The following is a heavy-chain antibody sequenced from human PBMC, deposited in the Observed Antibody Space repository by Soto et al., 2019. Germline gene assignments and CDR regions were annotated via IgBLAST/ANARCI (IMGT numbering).Heavy chain of an antibody. V-gene: IGHV1-3*01. J-gene: IGHJ6*02. D-gene: IGHD6-6*01. CDR3: ASVQSYYYYGMDV. CDR2: INAGSGNT. Sequence: GASVKVSCKASGYTFTSYAMHWVRQAPGQRLEWMGWINAGSGNTKYSQKFQGRVTITRDTSASTAYMELSSLRSEDTAVYYCASVQSYYYYGMDVWGQGTTVTVSS. CDR1: GYTFTSYA.